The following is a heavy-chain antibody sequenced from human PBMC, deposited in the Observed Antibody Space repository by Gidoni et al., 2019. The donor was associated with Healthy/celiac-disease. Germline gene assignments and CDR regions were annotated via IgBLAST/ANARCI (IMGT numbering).Heavy chain of an antibody. D-gene: IGHD6-19*01. CDR2: IGTAGDP. J-gene: IGHJ2*01. CDR3: ARSGGEQWLVRSWYFDL. Sequence: EVQLVESGGGLVQPGGSLRLSCAASGFTFSSYDMHWVRQATGKGLEWVSAIGTAGDPYYPGSVKGRFTISRENAKNSLYLQMNSLRAGDTAVYYCARSGGEQWLVRSWYFDLWGRGTLVTVSS. V-gene: IGHV3-13*05. CDR1: GFTFSSYD.